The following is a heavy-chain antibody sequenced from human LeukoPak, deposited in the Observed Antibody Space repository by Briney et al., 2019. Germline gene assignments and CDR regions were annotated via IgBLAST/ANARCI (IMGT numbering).Heavy chain of an antibody. CDR2: ISGSGGST. CDR1: GFTFSSYA. J-gene: IGHJ4*02. V-gene: IGHV3-23*01. CDR3: AKDTQASGSYPSYFDY. D-gene: IGHD3-10*01. Sequence: SGGSLRLSCAASGFTFSSYAMSWVRQAPGKGLEWVSAISGSGGSTYYADSVKGRFTISRDNSKNTLYLQMNSLRAEDTAVYYCAKDTQASGSYPSYFDYWGQGTLVTVSS.